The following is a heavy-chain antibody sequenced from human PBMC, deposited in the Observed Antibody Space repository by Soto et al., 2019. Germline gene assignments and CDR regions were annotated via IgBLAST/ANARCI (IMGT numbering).Heavy chain of an antibody. CDR2: IYPVDSDT. J-gene: IGHJ6*02. V-gene: IGHV5-51*01. Sequence: GESLKISCKDSGYSFTSYWIGWVRQMPGKSLEGMGSIYPVDSDTRYSPSFQGQVTISADKSINTAYLQWRSLTASDTAMYYCASRGHYYYGMDVWGQGTPVTVSS. CDR1: GYSFTSYW. CDR3: ASRGHYYYGMDV.